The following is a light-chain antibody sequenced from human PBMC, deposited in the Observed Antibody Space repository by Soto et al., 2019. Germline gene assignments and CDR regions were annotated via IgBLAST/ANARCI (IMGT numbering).Light chain of an antibody. CDR2: GAS. CDR3: QQYNNWPLYT. J-gene: IGKJ2*01. CDR1: QSVSSN. V-gene: IGKV3-15*01. Sequence: EIVMTQSPATLSVSPGERATLSCRARQSVSSNLAWYQQKPGQAPRLLIYGASTMATGIPARFSGSGSGTEFTLTISSLQSEDFAVYYCQQYNNWPLYTFGQGTKLDIK.